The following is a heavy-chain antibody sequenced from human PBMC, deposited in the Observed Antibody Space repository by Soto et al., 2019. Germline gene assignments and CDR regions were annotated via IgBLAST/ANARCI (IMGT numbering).Heavy chain of an antibody. CDR2: ISYDESTT. V-gene: IGHV3-30*18. J-gene: IGHJ3*01. Sequence: GGSLRLSCAASGFSFSRYGVHWVRQAPGKGLEWVAVISYDESTTFYADSVKGRFTISRDNSKNTLFLQMNSLRPEDTAVYYCSKAMIGSYDSDAFDVWGQGTMVTVSS. CDR1: GFSFSRYG. CDR3: SKAMIGSYDSDAFDV. D-gene: IGHD3-22*01.